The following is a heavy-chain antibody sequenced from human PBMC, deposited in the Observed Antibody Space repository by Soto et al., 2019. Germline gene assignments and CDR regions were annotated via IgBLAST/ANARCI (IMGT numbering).Heavy chain of an antibody. V-gene: IGHV1-69*06. CDR3: ARGGYYYDSSGPRYYYYGMDV. CDR2: IIPIFGTA. D-gene: IGHD3-22*01. Sequence: AASVKVSCKASGGTFSSYAISWVRQAPGQGLEWMGGIIPIFGTANYAQKFQGRVTITADKSTSTAYMELSGLRSEDTAVYYCARGGYYYDSSGPRYYYYGMDVWGQGTTVTVSS. CDR1: GGTFSSYA. J-gene: IGHJ6*02.